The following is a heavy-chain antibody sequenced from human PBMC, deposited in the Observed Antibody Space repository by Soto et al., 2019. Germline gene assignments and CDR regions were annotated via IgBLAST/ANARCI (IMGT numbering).Heavy chain of an antibody. D-gene: IGHD2-2*01. V-gene: IGHV3-33*01. Sequence: QVQLVESGGGVVQPGRSLRLSCAASGFTFSSYGMHWVRQAPGKGLEWVAVIWYDGSNKYYADSVKGRFTISRDNSKNTLYLQMNSLRAEDTAVYYCARDLYCSSTSCYGSYYYYGMDVWGQGTTVTVSS. CDR2: IWYDGSNK. CDR1: GFTFSSYG. CDR3: ARDLYCSSTSCYGSYYYYGMDV. J-gene: IGHJ6*02.